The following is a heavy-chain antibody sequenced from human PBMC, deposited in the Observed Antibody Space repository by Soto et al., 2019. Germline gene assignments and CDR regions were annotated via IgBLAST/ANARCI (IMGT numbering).Heavy chain of an antibody. CDR3: AKGGGGTTALGDY. CDR2: ISYDGSNK. Sequence: QVQLVESGGGVVQPGRSLRLSCAASGFTFSSYGMHWVRQAPGKGLEWVAVISYDGSNKYYADSVKGRFTISRDNSKNTLYRQMNRLRAGDTAVYYCAKGGGGTTALGDYWGQGTLVTVSS. J-gene: IGHJ4*02. V-gene: IGHV3-30*18. D-gene: IGHD4-17*01. CDR1: GFTFSSYG.